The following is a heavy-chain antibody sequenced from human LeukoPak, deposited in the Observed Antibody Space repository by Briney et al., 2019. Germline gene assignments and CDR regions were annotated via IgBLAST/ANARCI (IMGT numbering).Heavy chain of an antibody. V-gene: IGHV1-69*06. CDR1: GGTFSSYA. Sequence: ASVKVSCKASGGTFSSYAISWVRQAPGQGLEWMGGIIPIFGTANYAQKFQGRVTITADKSTSTAYMELSSLRSEDTAVYYCARDRYYGSGSPDAFDIWGQGTMVTVSS. CDR3: ARDRYYGSGSPDAFDI. J-gene: IGHJ3*02. D-gene: IGHD3-10*01. CDR2: IIPIFGTA.